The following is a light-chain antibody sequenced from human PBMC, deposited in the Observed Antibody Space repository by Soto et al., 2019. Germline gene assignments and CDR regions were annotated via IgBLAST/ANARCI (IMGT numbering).Light chain of an antibody. J-gene: IGLJ2*01. CDR3: SSFTSSSTLVV. CDR1: GSDVGGYNF. CDR2: EVS. V-gene: IGLV2-14*01. Sequence: QSALTQPASVSGSPGQSITISCTGTGSDVGGYNFVSWYQQHPNKAPRLMIYEVSNRPSGVSNRFSGSKSGNTASLTISGPQAEDEADYYCSSFTSSSTLVVFGGGTKLTVL.